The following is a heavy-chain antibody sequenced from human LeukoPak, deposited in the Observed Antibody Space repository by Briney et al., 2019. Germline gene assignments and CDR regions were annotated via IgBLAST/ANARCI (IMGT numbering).Heavy chain of an antibody. CDR2: IYYSGST. V-gene: IGHV4-39*01. CDR3: ARLGLLWFGDP. D-gene: IGHD3-10*01. CDR1: GGSISSSRYY. J-gene: IGHJ5*02. Sequence: SETLSLTCTVSGGSISSSRYYWGWIRQPPGKGLEWIGSIYYSGSTYYNPSLKSRVTISVDTSKNQFSLKLGSVTAADTAVYYCARLGLLWFGDPWGQGTLVTVSS.